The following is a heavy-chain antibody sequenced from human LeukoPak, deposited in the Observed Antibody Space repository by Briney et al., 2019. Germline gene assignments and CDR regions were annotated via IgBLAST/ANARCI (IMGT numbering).Heavy chain of an antibody. J-gene: IGHJ4*02. CDR2: ISSSGTTI. D-gene: IGHD4-23*01. CDR3: GRIGYGGNVDY. V-gene: IGHV3-48*03. CDR1: GFTFNDYE. Sequence: TGGSLRLSCAASGFTFNDYEMNWLRQAPGKGLEWVSYISSSGTTIYYADSVKGRFTISRDNAKNSLYLQMNSLRAEDTALYYCGRIGYGGNVDYWGQGTLVTVSS.